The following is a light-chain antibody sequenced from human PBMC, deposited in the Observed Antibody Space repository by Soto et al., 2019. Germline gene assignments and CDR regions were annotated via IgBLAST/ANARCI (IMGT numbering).Light chain of an antibody. V-gene: IGKV1-39*01. CDR3: QQTHGIPWT. CDR2: GVS. J-gene: IGKJ1*01. CDR1: EDVAKY. Sequence: DIPMTQSPSSKSASVGARVTISCRASEDVAKYLNWYQQKAGRAPELLIYGVSTLHSGVPSRFSGSGSGTEFTLIIASLQPEDSATYYCQQTHGIPWTGGQGAEVEIK.